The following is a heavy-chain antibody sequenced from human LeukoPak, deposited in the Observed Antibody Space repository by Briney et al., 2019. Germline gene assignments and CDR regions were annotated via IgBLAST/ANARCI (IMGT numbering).Heavy chain of an antibody. Sequence: ASVRVSCKASGYAFTGHYLHWVRQAPGQGLEWMGWIDPHSGDTDYAQKFQGRVPMTRDTSITTAYMELSRLTSDDTAVYYCAREVASGYCIDGVCPPFGYWGQGTLVTVSS. CDR2: IDPHSGDT. J-gene: IGHJ4*02. D-gene: IGHD2-8*01. V-gene: IGHV1-2*02. CDR1: GYAFTGHY. CDR3: AREVASGYCIDGVCPPFGY.